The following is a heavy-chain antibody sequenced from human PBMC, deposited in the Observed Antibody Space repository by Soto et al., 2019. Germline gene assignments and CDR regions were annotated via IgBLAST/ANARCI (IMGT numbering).Heavy chain of an antibody. CDR3: ARDMGKLSPLGDYDYGMDV. CDR2: IYYSGST. CDR1: CGSISSYY. Sequence: SGTLSLTCTVSCGSISSYYWSWIRQPPGKGLEWLGYIYYSGSTNYNPSLKSRVTISVDTSKNQFSLKLSSVTAADTAVYYCARDMGKLSPLGDYDYGMDVWGQGTTVPVSS. J-gene: IGHJ6*02. D-gene: IGHD3-16*01. V-gene: IGHV4-59*01.